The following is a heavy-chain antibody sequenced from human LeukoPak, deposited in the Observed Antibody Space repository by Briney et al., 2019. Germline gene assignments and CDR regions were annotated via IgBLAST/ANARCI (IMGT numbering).Heavy chain of an antibody. CDR1: GYSISSGYY. J-gene: IGHJ4*02. Sequence: SETLSLTCAVPGYSISSGYYWGWIRQPPGKGLEWIGSIYHTGSTYYNPSLQSRVTISLDSPKNQFSLKLTSVTAADTAVYYCASGGTAVVMALTYYFDTWGKGTPVTVSS. V-gene: IGHV4-38-2*01. CDR2: IYHTGST. D-gene: IGHD3-22*01. CDR3: ASGGTAVVMALTYYFDT.